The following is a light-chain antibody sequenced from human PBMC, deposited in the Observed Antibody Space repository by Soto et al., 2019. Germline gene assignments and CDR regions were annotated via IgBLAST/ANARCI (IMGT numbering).Light chain of an antibody. CDR1: SSDVGGYNY. J-gene: IGLJ1*01. CDR3: SSYTTTNTYV. V-gene: IGLV2-14*01. CDR2: EVS. Sequence: QSALTQPASVSGSPGQSITISCTGTSSDVGGYNYVSWSQHHPGKAPKLMIYEVSHRPSGVSNRFSGSKSGNTASLTISGLQAEDEADYYCSSYTTTNTYVFGTGSQGHRP.